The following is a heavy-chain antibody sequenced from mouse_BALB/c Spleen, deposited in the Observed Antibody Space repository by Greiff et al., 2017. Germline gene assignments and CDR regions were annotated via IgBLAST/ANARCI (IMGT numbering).Heavy chain of an antibody. V-gene: IGHV5-6*01. J-gene: IGHJ3*01. CDR3: ARLGSAWFAY. Sequence: EVQRVESGGDLVKPGGSLKLSCAASGFTFSSYGMSWVRQTPDKRLEWVATISSGGSYTYYPDSVKGRFTISRDNAKNTLYLQMSSLKSEDTAMYYCARLGSAWFAYWGQGTLVTVSA. CDR1: GFTFSSYG. CDR2: ISSGGSYT.